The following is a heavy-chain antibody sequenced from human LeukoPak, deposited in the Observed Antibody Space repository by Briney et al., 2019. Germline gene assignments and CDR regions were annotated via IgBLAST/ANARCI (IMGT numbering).Heavy chain of an antibody. CDR1: GFTFSSYG. Sequence: GGSLRLSCAASGFTFSSYGMHWVRQAPGKGLEWVAAISYDGSNKYYADSVKGRFTISRDNSKNTLYLQMNSLRAEDTAVYYCARPYGSSWSNAFDIWGQGTMVTVSS. D-gene: IGHD6-13*01. V-gene: IGHV3-30*03. J-gene: IGHJ3*02. CDR3: ARPYGSSWSNAFDI. CDR2: ISYDGSNK.